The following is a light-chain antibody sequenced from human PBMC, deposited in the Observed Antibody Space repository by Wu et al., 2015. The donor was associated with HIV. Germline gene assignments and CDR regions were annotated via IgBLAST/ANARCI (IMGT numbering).Light chain of an antibody. CDR1: QGVSIK. V-gene: IGKV3D-15*01. Sequence: EIVMTQSPATLSVSPGERVTLSCRASQGVSIKVAWYQQKPGQAPRLLIYDASIRATGIPARFSGSGSGTDFTLTISRLEPEDSAVYFCQQYDSSVTFGGRDQGGDQT. J-gene: IGKJ4*01. CDR2: DAS. CDR3: QQYDSSVT.